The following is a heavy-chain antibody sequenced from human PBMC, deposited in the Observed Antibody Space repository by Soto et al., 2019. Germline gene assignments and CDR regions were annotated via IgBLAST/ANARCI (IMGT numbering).Heavy chain of an antibody. CDR2: ISNVGDFI. CDR3: AKAPPRGFGSYVDY. Sequence: GGSLRLSCVASGFTFSNCAINWVRQAPGKGLEWISVISNVGDFIYYADSVKGRFTISRDNSKNTVYLQMSSLRAEDTARYFCAKAPPRGFGSYVDYWCQGTPVTVSS. D-gene: IGHD3-10*01. CDR1: GFTFSNCA. J-gene: IGHJ4*02. V-gene: IGHV3-23*01.